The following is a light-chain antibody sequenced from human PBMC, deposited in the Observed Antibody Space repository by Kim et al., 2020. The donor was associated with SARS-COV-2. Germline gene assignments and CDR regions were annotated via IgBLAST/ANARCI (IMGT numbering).Light chain of an antibody. CDR2: EDN. CDR3: QSGRL. CDR1: GGRIANNF. V-gene: IGLV6-57*03. J-gene: IGLJ2*01. Sequence: SEAAGKTVTSSCARSGGRIANNFVQWYDQRPGSAPTSVIYEDNQRPSWVPERFSGSIDDSSNSASLTISGLKTEDEADYYCQSGRLFGGGTQLTVL.